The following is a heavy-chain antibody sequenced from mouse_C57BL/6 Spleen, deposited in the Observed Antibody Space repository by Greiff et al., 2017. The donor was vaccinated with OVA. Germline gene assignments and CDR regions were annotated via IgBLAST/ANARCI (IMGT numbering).Heavy chain of an antibody. J-gene: IGHJ4*01. CDR3: ARDYDATMDY. CDR1: GFTLSDYG. CDR2: ISSGSSTI. D-gene: IGHD2-4*01. Sequence: EVKLVESGGGLVKPGGSLKLSCAASGFTLSDYGMHWVRQAPEKGLEWVAYISSGSSTIYYADTVKGRFTISRDNAKNTLFLQMTSLRSEDTAMYYCARDYDATMDYWGQGTSVTVSS. V-gene: IGHV5-17*01.